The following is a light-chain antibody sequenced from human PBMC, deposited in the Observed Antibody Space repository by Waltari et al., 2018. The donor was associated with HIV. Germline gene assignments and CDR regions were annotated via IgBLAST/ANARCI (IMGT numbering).Light chain of an antibody. CDR2: SNN. J-gene: IGLJ2*01. CDR3: AAWDDTLNGL. Sequence: SVLTQPPSASGTPGQNVTNSCSGNTPNIGTNIVNWYQQFPGAAPKLLIYSNNQRPSGVPARFSGYKSGTSASLAISGLQSEDEADYFCAAWDDTLNGLFGGGTKLTVL. V-gene: IGLV1-44*01. CDR1: TPNIGTNI.